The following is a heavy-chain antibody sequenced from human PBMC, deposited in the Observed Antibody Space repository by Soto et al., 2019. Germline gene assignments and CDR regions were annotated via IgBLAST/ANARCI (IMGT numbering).Heavy chain of an antibody. CDR1: GFTVSSNY. J-gene: IGHJ4*02. V-gene: IGHV3-66*04. D-gene: IGHD5-18*01. CDR3: ARHGYSYGGGYFDY. Sequence: EVQLVESGGGLVQPGGSLRLSCAASGFTVSSNYMSWVRQAPGKGLEWVSVIYSGGSAYYADSVKGRFTISRDNSKNTLYLQMNSLRAADTAVYYCARHGYSYGGGYFDYWCQGTLVTVSS. CDR2: IYSGGSA.